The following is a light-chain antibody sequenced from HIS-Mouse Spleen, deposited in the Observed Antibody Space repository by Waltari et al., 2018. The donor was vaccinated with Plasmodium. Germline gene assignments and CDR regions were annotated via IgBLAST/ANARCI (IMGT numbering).Light chain of an antibody. Sequence: QSALTQPASVSGSPGQSITLPCTGTSCEVGRYNLVSWYPQHPGKAPKLMIYEGSKRPSGVSNRFSGSKSGNTASLTISGLQAEDEADYYCCSYAGSSTWVFGGGTKLTVL. CDR2: EGS. CDR1: SCEVGRYNL. V-gene: IGLV2-23*01. CDR3: CSYAGSSTWV. J-gene: IGLJ3*02.